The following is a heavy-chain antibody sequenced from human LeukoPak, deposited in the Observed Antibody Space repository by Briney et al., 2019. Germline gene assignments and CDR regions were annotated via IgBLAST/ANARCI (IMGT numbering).Heavy chain of an antibody. CDR3: ARGGPDSSDYSSLFDY. D-gene: IGHD3-22*01. V-gene: IGHV3-74*01. Sequence: PGGSLRLSCAASGFTFSNYWMSWVRQAPGKGLVWVSRINSDGSSRHYADSVKGRFTISRDNAKNTLHPQMTSLRAEDTAVYYCARGGPDSSDYSSLFDYWGRGILVTVSS. CDR2: INSDGSSR. CDR1: GFTFSNYW. J-gene: IGHJ4*02.